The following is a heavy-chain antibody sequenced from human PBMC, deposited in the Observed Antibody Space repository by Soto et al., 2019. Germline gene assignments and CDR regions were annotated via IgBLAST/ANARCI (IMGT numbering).Heavy chain of an antibody. CDR2: IYYSGST. D-gene: IGHD6-6*01. Sequence: SETLSLTCVVSGGSLSSYYWSWIRQPPGKGLEWIGYIYYSGSTNCNPSLKSRVTISVDTSKNQFSLKLSSVTAADTAVYYCARESIAAQYYYYYGIDVWGQGTTVTVSS. CDR1: GGSLSSYY. V-gene: IGHV4-59*01. CDR3: ARESIAAQYYYYYGIDV. J-gene: IGHJ6*02.